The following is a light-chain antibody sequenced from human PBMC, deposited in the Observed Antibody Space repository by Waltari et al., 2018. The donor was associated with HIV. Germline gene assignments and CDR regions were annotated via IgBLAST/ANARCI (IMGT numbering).Light chain of an antibody. CDR2: DAS. Sequence: DIQMTQSPSSLSASVGDRVTITCQASQDISNYLNWYQQKPGRAPKLLIYDASHLEIGVPSRFSGSGSGTDFTFTISSLQSEDIATYYCQEYDNLPMYTFGQGTKVEIK. CDR3: QEYDNLPMYT. V-gene: IGKV1-33*01. J-gene: IGKJ2*01. CDR1: QDISNY.